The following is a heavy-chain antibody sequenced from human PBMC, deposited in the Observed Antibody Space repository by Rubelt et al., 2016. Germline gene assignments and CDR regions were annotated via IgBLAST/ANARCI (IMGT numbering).Heavy chain of an antibody. CDR2: IYHSGST. V-gene: IGHV4-38-2*02. Sequence: QVQLQESGPGLVKPSETLSLTCTVSGYSISSGYYWGWIRQPPGKGLEWIGSIYHSGSTYYNPSLKSRVTISVDTSKNQFSLKLSSVTAADTAVYYCASVYGMDVWGQGTTVTVSS. J-gene: IGHJ6*02. CDR3: ASVYGMDV. CDR1: GYSISSGYY.